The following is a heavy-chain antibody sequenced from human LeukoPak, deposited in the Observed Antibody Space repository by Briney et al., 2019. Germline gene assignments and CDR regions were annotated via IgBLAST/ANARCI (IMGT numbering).Heavy chain of an antibody. J-gene: IGHJ4*02. CDR2: ISAYNGNT. V-gene: IGHV1-18*01. D-gene: IGHD5-12*01. CDR3: ARGELSGYVRIDY. Sequence: ASVKVSCKASGYTFTSYGISWVRQAPGQGLEWMGWISAYNGNTNYAQKLQGRVTMTRDTSTSTVYMELSSLRSEDTAVYYCARGELSGYVRIDYWGQGTLVTVSS. CDR1: GYTFTSYG.